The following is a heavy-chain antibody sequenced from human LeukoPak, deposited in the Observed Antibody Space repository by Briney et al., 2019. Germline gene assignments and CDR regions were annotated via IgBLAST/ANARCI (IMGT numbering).Heavy chain of an antibody. V-gene: IGHV5-51*01. CDR3: ARRGGGSSSATRRDYYYYMDV. CDR1: GYSFTTYW. CDR2: IYPGDSDI. D-gene: IGHD6-6*01. J-gene: IGHJ6*03. Sequence: GESLKISCKGSGYSFTTYWIGWVRQMPGKGLEWMGIIYPGDSDITYSPSFQGQVTISADKSISTAYLQWSSLKASDSATYYCARRGGGSSSATRRDYYYYMDVWGKGTTVTVSS.